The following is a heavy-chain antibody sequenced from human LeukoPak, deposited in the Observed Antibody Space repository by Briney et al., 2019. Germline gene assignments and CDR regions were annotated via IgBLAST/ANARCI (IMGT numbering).Heavy chain of an antibody. V-gene: IGHV3-NL1*01. J-gene: IGHJ4*02. CDR1: EFTLNDHG. D-gene: IGHD6-13*01. CDR2: IYSAGAT. CDR3: AKFYGSSWYSSFDY. Sequence: GGSLTLSCPTSEFTLNDHGMDWVRQAPGKGLEWVSAIYSAGATNYADSVRGRFTISRDNSKNTLYLQMNSLRVEDTAVFHCAKFYGSSWYSSFDYWGQGTLVTVSS.